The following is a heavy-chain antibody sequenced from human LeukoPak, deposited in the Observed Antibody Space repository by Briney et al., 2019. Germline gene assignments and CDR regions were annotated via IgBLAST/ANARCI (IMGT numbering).Heavy chain of an antibody. V-gene: IGHV3-74*01. D-gene: IGHD3-10*01. CDR2: INSDGSST. CDR3: ARGRTMVRGPARRNWFDP. CDR1: GFTFSSYW. Sequence: GGSLRLSCAASGFTFSSYWMHWVRHAPGKGLVWVSRINSDGSSTSYADSVKGRFTISRDNAKNTLYLQMNSLRAEDTAVYYCARGRTMVRGPARRNWFDPWGQGTLVTVSS. J-gene: IGHJ5*02.